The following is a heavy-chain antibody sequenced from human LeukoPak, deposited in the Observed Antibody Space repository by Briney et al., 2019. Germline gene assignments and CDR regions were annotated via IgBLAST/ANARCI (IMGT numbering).Heavy chain of an antibody. V-gene: IGHV4-59*01. CDR1: GGSISSYY. CDR2: IYYSGST. D-gene: IGHD4-23*01. Sequence: SETLSLTCTVSGGSISSYYWSWIRQPPGKGLEWIGYIYYSGSTNYNPSLKSRVTISVDTSKNQFSLKLSSVTAADTAVYYCARDGADYGGERSFDYWGQGTLVTVSS. CDR3: ARDGADYGGERSFDY. J-gene: IGHJ4*02.